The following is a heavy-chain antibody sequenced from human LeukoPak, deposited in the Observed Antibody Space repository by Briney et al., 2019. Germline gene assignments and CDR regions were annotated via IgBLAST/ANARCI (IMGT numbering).Heavy chain of an antibody. CDR3: AKDRGGHLANWNWAWFDP. V-gene: IGHV3-30*02. J-gene: IGHJ5*02. D-gene: IGHD1-1*01. CDR2: IRYDGSNK. Sequence: GGSLRLSCAASGFTFSSYGMHWVRQAPGKGLEWVAFIRYDGSNKYYADSVKGRFTISRDNSKNTLYLQMNSLRAEDTAVYYCAKDRGGHLANWNWAWFDPWGQGTLVTVSS. CDR1: GFTFSSYG.